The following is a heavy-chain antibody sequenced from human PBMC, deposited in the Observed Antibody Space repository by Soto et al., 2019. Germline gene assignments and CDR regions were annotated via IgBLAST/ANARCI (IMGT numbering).Heavy chain of an antibody. J-gene: IGHJ3*02. CDR1: GFSLSTRAVG. CDR2: IYWNDDK. D-gene: IGHD1-26*01. V-gene: IGHV2-5*01. CDR3: AHRNELGSVDI. Sequence: QITLKESGPTLVKPTQTLTLTCTFSGFSLSTRAVGVGWIRQPPGKALEWLALIYWNDDKRYSPSLKNRLTITKDTSKNHVVLTMTNMDPVDTATYYCAHRNELGSVDIWGQGTKVTVSS.